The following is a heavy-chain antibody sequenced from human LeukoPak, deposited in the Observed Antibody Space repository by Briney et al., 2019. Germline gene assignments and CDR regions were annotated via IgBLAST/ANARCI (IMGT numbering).Heavy chain of an antibody. CDR1: GFTYNSLW. J-gene: IGHJ6*02. V-gene: IGHV3-7*01. CDR3: ARDSSYCSSTSCYEDYGMDV. CDR2: IKQDGSEK. Sequence: GGSLTLSCAASGFTYNSLWKRWARHAPGKGLVWVANIKQDGSEKYYVDSVKGRFTISRDNAKNSLYLQMNSLRAEDTAVYYCARDSSYCSSTSCYEDYGMDVWGQGTTVTVSS. D-gene: IGHD2-2*01.